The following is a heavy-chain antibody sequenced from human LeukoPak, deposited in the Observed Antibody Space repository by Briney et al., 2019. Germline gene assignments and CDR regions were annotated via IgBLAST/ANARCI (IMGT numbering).Heavy chain of an antibody. CDR2: MNPNSGNT. D-gene: IGHD3-22*01. Sequence: ASVTDSCKASGYTFSSYDINWVRQAAGQGLEWMGWMNPNSGNTGYAQKFQGRVSMTRNTSISTAYMELSSLRSEDTAVYYCARSPYDSSGYYSDYWGQGTLVTVSS. CDR3: ARSPYDSSGYYSDY. V-gene: IGHV1-8*01. J-gene: IGHJ4*02. CDR1: GYTFSSYD.